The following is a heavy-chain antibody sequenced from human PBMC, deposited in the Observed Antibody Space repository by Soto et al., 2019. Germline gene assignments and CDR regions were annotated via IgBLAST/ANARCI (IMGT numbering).Heavy chain of an antibody. CDR2: ISGSGGST. V-gene: IGHV3-23*01. CDR3: ANSGYDSILGGAFDI. CDR1: GFTFSSYA. D-gene: IGHD5-12*01. J-gene: IGHJ3*02. Sequence: GGSLRLSCAASGFTFSSYAMSWVRQAPGKGLEWVSAISGSGGSTYYADSVKGRFTISRDNSKNTLYLQMNSLRAEDTAVYYCANSGYDSILGGAFDIWGQGTMVTVSS.